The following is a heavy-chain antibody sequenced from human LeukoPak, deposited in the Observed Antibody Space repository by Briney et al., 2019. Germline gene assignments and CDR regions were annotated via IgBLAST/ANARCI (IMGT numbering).Heavy chain of an antibody. J-gene: IGHJ5*02. CDR3: ASDPGYSSSWYWFDP. CDR1: VYTFTSYG. D-gene: IGHD6-13*01. CDR2: ISAYNGNT. Sequence: ASVKVSCKASVYTFTSYGISWVRQAPGQGLEWMGWISAYNGNTNYAQKLQGRVTMTTDTSTSTAYMELRSLRSDDTAVYYCASDPGYSSSWYWFDPWGQGTLVTVS. V-gene: IGHV1-18*01.